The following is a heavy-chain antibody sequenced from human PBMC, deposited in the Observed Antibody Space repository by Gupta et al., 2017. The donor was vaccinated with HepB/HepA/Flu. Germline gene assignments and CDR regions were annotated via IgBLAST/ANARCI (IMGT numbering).Heavy chain of an antibody. CDR2: INPNGDGT. Sequence: QVQLVQSGAEVKKPGASVTVSCKASGYNFTGYYIHWVRQAPGQGLEWMGWINPNGDGTNYAQKFQGRVTMTRDTSITTAYMEMSRLRSDDTAVYYCVKGGGGYFDYWGQGTLVTVSS. CDR3: VKGGGGYFDY. CDR1: GYNFTGYY. V-gene: IGHV1-2*02. J-gene: IGHJ4*02. D-gene: IGHD3-10*01.